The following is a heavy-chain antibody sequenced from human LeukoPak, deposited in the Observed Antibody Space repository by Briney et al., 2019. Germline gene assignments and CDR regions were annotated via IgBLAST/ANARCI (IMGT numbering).Heavy chain of an antibody. D-gene: IGHD2-2*02. J-gene: IGHJ4*02. CDR3: ARHAGYCSSTSCYTIFDY. V-gene: IGHV4-34*01. CDR1: GGSFSGYY. Sequence: SETLSLTCAVYGGSFSGYYWGWIRQPPGKGLEWIGEINHSGSTNYNPSLKSRVTISVDTSKNQFSLKLSSVTAADTAVYYCARHAGYCSSTSCYTIFDYWGQGTLVTVSS. CDR2: INHSGST.